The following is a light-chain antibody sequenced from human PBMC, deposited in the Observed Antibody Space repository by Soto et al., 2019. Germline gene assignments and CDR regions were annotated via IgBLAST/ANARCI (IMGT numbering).Light chain of an antibody. J-gene: IGKJ5*01. CDR2: DAS. CDR3: QQRSNWPPT. CDR1: QTVRNNY. V-gene: IGKV3D-20*02. Sequence: EFVLTQSPGTLSLAPGERGTLSCRASQTVRNNYLAWYQQKPGQAPRLLIYDASSRATGIPDRFSGSGSGTDFTLTISSLEPEDFAVYYCQQRSNWPPTFGQGARLEIK.